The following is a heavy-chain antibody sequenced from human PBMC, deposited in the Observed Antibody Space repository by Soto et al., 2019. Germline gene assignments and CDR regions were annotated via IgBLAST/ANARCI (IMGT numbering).Heavy chain of an antibody. CDR1: GGSFSGYY. CDR3: ARGSRVRYCSSTSCPEDYYYYMDV. CDR2: INHSGST. Sequence: SETLSFTCAVYGGSFSGYYWSWIRQPPGKGLEWIGEINHSGSTNYNPSLKSRVTISVDTSKNQFSLKLSSVTAADTAVYYCARGSRVRYCSSTSCPEDYYYYMDVWGKGTTVTVSS. J-gene: IGHJ6*03. D-gene: IGHD2-2*01. V-gene: IGHV4-34*01.